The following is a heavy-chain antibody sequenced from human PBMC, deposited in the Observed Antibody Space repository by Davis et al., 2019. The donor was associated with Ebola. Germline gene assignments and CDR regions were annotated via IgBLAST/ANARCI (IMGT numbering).Heavy chain of an antibody. V-gene: IGHV3-23*01. D-gene: IGHD5-24*01. CDR2: IRADSSST. J-gene: IGHJ4*02. CDR3: ATRGYADGWPDY. Sequence: PGGSLRLSCAASGFTFSDYPMTWIRQSSGKGLDWVSFIRADSSSTYYADSVKGRFTVSRDNSKNTLYLQLNYLRADDTAIYCCATRGYADGWPDYWGQGTMVTVSS. CDR1: GFTFSDYP.